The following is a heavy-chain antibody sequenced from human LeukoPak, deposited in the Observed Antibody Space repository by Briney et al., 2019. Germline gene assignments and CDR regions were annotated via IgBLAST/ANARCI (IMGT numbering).Heavy chain of an antibody. CDR2: ISAYNGNT. CDR1: GYTFTSYG. D-gene: IGHD1-26*01. CDR3: ARDRRVGARSYFAY. V-gene: IGHV1-18*01. J-gene: IGHJ4*01. Sequence: ASVKVSCKASGYTFTSYGISWVRQAPGQGLEWMGWISAYNGNTNYAQKLQGRVTMTTDTSTSTAYMELRSLRSDDTAVYYCARDRRVGARSYFAYWGQGTLVTVSS.